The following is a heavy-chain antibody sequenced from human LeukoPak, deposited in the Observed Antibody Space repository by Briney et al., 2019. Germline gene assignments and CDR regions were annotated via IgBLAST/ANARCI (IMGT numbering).Heavy chain of an antibody. CDR3: ARVDRNAFDI. CDR2: INPNSGGT. J-gene: IGHJ3*02. CDR1: GYTFTVYY. Sequence: ASVKVSCKASGYTFTVYYMHWVRQAPGQGLGWMGRINPNSGGTNYAQKFQGRVTMTRDTSISTAYMELSRLRSDDTAVYYCARVDRNAFDIWGQGTMVTVSS. V-gene: IGHV1-2*06.